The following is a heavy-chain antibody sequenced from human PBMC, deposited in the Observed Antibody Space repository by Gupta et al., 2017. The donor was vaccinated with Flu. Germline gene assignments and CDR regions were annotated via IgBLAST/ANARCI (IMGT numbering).Heavy chain of an antibody. V-gene: IGHV3-23*01. D-gene: IGHD6-19*01. CDR1: GFAFSDYA. J-gene: IGHJ5*01. Sequence: EVQLLGSGGGLIQSGGSLRLSCAASGFAFSDYAMSWVRQTPGKGLQWISGVDKSGGRTYYADSVRGRFTVSRDNSGNTFHLQMNSLRVEDTAIYYCAKDLYTVPGALDSWGQGTLVTVSS. CDR3: AKDLYTVPGALDS. CDR2: VDKSGGRT.